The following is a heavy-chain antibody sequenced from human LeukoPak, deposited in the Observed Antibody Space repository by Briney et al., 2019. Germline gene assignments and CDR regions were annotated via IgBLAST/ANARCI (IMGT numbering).Heavy chain of an antibody. V-gene: IGHV3-11*01. CDR2: ISNSGTTI. D-gene: IGHD6-19*01. CDR3: AREGLSDWRSSNFDY. Sequence: LSLTCAVYGGSFSGYYWSWIRQAPGKGLEWLSFISNSGTTIYYADSVRGRFAISRANAKNSLYLQMNSLRAEDTAVYYCAREGLSDWRSSNFDYWGQGTLVTVSS. J-gene: IGHJ4*02. CDR1: GGSFSGYY.